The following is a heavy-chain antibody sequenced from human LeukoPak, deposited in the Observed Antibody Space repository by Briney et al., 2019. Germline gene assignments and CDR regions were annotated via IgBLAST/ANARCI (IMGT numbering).Heavy chain of an antibody. Sequence: SETLSLTCTVSGGSISSSSYYWGWIRQPPGKGLEWIGEINHSGSTNYNPSLKSRVTISVDTSKNQFSLKLSSVIAADTAVYYCARAAGGSLDWGQGTLVTVSS. CDR2: INHSGST. D-gene: IGHD1-26*01. CDR1: GGSISSSSYY. J-gene: IGHJ4*02. V-gene: IGHV4-39*07. CDR3: ARAAGGSLD.